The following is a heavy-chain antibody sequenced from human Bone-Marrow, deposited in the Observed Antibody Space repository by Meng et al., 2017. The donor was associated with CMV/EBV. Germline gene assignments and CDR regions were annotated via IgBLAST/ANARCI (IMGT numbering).Heavy chain of an antibody. Sequence: GESLKISCAASGFTLSSYEMNWVRQAPGKGLEWVSYSSGSGSTIYYADSVKGRFTISRDNAKNALYLQMNSLRAEDTAIYYCARDLYPYYYDNSGYGFVSWGRGTLVTVSS. CDR3: ARDLYPYYYDNSGYGFVS. J-gene: IGHJ4*02. CDR2: SSGSGSTI. D-gene: IGHD3-22*01. V-gene: IGHV3-48*03. CDR1: GFTLSSYE.